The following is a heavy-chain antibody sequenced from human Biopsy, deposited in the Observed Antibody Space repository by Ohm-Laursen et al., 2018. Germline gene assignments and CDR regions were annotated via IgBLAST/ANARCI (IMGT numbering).Heavy chain of an antibody. Sequence: SETLSLTCTVSGDSIRSYYWSWIRQTPEKGLEWIGHVYITGSTNFNPSLKSRVTISVDTSRVRFSLTLSSVTAADTAIYYCARDRRGDSYMDVWGQGTTVTVSS. J-gene: IGHJ6*02. V-gene: IGHV4-4*08. CDR2: VYITGST. CDR1: GDSIRSYY. D-gene: IGHD2-15*01. CDR3: ARDRRGDSYMDV.